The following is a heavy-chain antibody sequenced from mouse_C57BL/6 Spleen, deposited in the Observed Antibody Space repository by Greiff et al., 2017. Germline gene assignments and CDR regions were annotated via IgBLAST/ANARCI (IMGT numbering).Heavy chain of an antibody. Sequence: QVQLQQPGAELVMPGASVKLSCKASGYTFTSYWMHWVQQRPGHGLEWIGELDPSDSYNHYPQQFKGQSTLTGDHSDSTAYMQLSSLTSEDSAVYYCARRGGSYWDCDVWGTGTTVTVAS. CDR3: ARRGGSYWDCDV. CDR2: LDPSDSYN. CDR1: GYTFTSYW. D-gene: IGHD1-1*02. V-gene: IGHV1-69*01. J-gene: IGHJ1*03.